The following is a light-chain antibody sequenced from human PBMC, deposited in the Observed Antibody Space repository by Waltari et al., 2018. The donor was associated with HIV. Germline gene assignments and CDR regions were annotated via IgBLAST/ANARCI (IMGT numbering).Light chain of an antibody. CDR3: QSTDSSGTYVV. J-gene: IGLJ2*01. CDR2: KDS. CDR1: ALPNQY. Sequence: SYELTQPPSLSVSPGRPASITCSGDALPNQYAYWYQQKAGQAPVLIIYKDSERPSGIPERFSGSSSGTTVTLTISGVQAEDEADYYGQSTDSSGTYVVFGGGTKVTVL. V-gene: IGLV3-25*03.